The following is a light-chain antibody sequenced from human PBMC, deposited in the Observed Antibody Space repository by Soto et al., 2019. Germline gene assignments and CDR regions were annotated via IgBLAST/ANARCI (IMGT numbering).Light chain of an antibody. CDR1: SSDVGGYNL. J-gene: IGLJ3*02. CDR3: CSYAGSITWV. Sequence: QSALTQPASVSGSPGQSITISCTGTSSDVGGYNLVSWYQQHPGKAPKVMIYDVSNRPSGVSIRFSGSKSGNTASLTISGLHTEDEADYYCCSYAGSITWVFGGGTKVTVL. V-gene: IGLV2-23*02. CDR2: DVS.